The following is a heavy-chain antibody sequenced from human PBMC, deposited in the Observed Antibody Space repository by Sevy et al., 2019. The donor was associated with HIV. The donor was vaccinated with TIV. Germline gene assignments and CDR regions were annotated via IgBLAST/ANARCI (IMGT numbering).Heavy chain of an antibody. CDR1: GFTFSNYA. Sequence: GGSLRLSCAASGFTFSNYAMHWVRQAPGKGLEWVAVISYDENNKYDADSVKGRFTISRDNSKNTLYLQMNSLRVEDTAVYYCARGMATIAYYYYYMDVWGKGTTVTVSS. J-gene: IGHJ6*03. D-gene: IGHD5-12*01. CDR2: ISYDENNK. CDR3: ARGMATIAYYYYYMDV. V-gene: IGHV3-30-3*01.